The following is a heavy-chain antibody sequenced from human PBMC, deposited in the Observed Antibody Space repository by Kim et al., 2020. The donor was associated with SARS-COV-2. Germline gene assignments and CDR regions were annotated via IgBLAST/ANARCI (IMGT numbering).Heavy chain of an antibody. J-gene: IGHJ6*02. D-gene: IGHD6-19*01. Sequence: ASVKVSCKASGYTFTSYGISWVRQAPGQGLEWMGWISAYNGNTNYAQKLQGRVTMTTDTSTSTAYMELRSLRSDDTAVYYCARDNSGWSTYYYYYGMDVWGQGTTVTVSS. CDR1: GYTFTSYG. CDR2: ISAYNGNT. V-gene: IGHV1-18*01. CDR3: ARDNSGWSTYYYYYGMDV.